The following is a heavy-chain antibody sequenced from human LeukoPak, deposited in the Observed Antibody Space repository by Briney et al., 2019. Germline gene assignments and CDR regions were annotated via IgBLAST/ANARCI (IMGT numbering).Heavy chain of an antibody. V-gene: IGHV3-21*01. J-gene: IGHJ3*02. CDR3: ARDWHHSNSRDYAFDI. CDR1: GFTFSSYS. Sequence: GGSLRLSCAASGFTFSSYSMNWVRQAPGKGLEWVSSISSDSNYIYYADSMKGRFTISRDNAKNSLYLQMNSLRAEDTAVYYCARDWHHSNSRDYAFDIWGQGTMVTVSS. CDR2: ISSDSNYI. D-gene: IGHD2/OR15-2a*01.